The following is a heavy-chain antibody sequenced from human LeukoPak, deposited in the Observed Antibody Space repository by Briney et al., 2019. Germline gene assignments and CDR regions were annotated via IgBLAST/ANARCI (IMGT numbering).Heavy chain of an antibody. CDR2: IYTSGST. Sequence: SETLSLTCTVSGGSISSYYWSWIRQPAGKGLEWIGRIYTSGSTNYNPSLKSRVTMSVDTSKNQFSLKLSSVTAADTAVYYCARGCSSTSCYGYFDYWGQGTLVTVSS. J-gene: IGHJ4*02. D-gene: IGHD2-2*01. V-gene: IGHV4-4*07. CDR1: GGSISSYY. CDR3: ARGCSSTSCYGYFDY.